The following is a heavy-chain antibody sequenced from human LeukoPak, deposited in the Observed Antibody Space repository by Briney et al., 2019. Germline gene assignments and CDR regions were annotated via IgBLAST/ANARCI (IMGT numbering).Heavy chain of an antibody. CDR2: MNPNSGNT. J-gene: IGHJ3*02. Sequence: AASVKVSCKASGYTFTSYDINWVRQATGQGLEWMGWMNPNSGNTGYAQKFQGRVTITRNTSISTPYMELSSLRSEDTAVYYCARSVEDLGAFDIWGQGTMVTVSS. CDR3: ARSVEDLGAFDI. CDR1: GYTFTSYD. V-gene: IGHV1-8*03. D-gene: IGHD2-15*01.